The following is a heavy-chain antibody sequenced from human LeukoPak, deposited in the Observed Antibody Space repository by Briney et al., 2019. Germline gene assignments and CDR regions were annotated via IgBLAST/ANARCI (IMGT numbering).Heavy chain of an antibody. J-gene: IGHJ4*02. CDR1: GYSISSGYY. CDR2: IYHSGST. Sequence: KASETLSLTCAVSGYSISSGYYWGWIRQPPGKGLEWIGSIYHSGSTYYNPSLKSRVTISVDTSKNQFSLKLTSVTAADTAVYYCAGLHWNSNYWGQGTLVTVSS. D-gene: IGHD1-7*01. CDR3: AGLHWNSNY. V-gene: IGHV4-38-2*01.